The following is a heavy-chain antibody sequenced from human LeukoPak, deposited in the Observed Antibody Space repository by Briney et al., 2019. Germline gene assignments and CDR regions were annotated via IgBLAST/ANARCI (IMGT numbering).Heavy chain of an antibody. Sequence: GRSLRLSCAASGFNVSTKYVNWVRQAPGKGLEWVSVIYSGGTTYYADSVKGRFTISRDNSKNTLYLQMNSLRAEDAAVYYCARGAYGSGTYHDFDIWGQGTMVTVSS. CDR1: GFNVSTKY. CDR3: ARGAYGSGTYHDFDI. D-gene: IGHD3-10*01. CDR2: IYSGGTT. V-gene: IGHV3-66*01. J-gene: IGHJ3*02.